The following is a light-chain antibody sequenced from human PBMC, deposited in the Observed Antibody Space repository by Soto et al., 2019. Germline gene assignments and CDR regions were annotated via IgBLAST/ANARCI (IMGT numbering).Light chain of an antibody. J-gene: IGLJ2*01. Sequence: QSALTQPASVSGSPGQSITISCTGTSSDVGGYNYVSWYQQHPGKAPKLLIFEVSNRPSGISIRFSGSKSGNTASLTISGLQAEEEADYYCSSYTSSSTLKVFGGGTKLTVL. CDR1: SSDVGGYNY. CDR3: SSYTSSSTLKV. V-gene: IGLV2-14*01. CDR2: EVS.